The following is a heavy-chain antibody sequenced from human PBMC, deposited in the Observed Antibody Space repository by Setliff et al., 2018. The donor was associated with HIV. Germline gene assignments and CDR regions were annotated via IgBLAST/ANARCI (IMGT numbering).Heavy chain of an antibody. CDR1: GFTFSTYS. CDR2: ISSSSSI. J-gene: IGHJ4*02. CDR3: ATDSPSFY. Sequence: GGSLRLSCAASGFTFSTYSLNWVRQAPGKGLEWISCISSSSSIYYADSVKGRFTSARDNAKNSLYLQMKSLGAEDTALYYCATDSPSFYWGQGTLVTVSS. D-gene: IGHD2-2*01. V-gene: IGHV3-48*01.